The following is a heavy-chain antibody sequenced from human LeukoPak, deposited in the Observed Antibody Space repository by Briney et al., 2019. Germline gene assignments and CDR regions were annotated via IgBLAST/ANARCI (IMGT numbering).Heavy chain of an antibody. CDR3: ARDTSSYDYDAIDY. Sequence: ASVKVSCKASGYTFTSYGISWVRQAPGQGLEWMGWISAYNGNTNYAQKLQGRVTMTTETSTSTAYMELRSLRSDDTAVYYCARDTSSYDYDAIDYWGQGTLVTVSS. CDR1: GYTFTSYG. V-gene: IGHV1-18*01. CDR2: ISAYNGNT. D-gene: IGHD5-12*01. J-gene: IGHJ4*02.